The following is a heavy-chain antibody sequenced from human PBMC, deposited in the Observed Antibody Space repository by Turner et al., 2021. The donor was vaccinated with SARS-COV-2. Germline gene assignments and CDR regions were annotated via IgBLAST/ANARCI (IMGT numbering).Heavy chain of an antibody. J-gene: IGHJ5*02. Sequence: QGQLVHSGAEVKKPGSSVRVSCKASGGTFSSYAISWVRQAPGQGLEWMGEISTIFGTATYAQKFKGRVTMTADESSSTAYMELSSLRSEDTAVYYCARARGGDYYDSSGQRFDPWGQGTLVTVSS. CDR1: GGTFSSYA. CDR3: ARARGGDYYDSSGQRFDP. V-gene: IGHV1-69*01. D-gene: IGHD3-22*01. CDR2: ISTIFGTA.